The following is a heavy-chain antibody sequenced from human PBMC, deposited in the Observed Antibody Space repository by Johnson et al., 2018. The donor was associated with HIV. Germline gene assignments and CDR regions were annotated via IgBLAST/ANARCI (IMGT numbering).Heavy chain of an antibody. Sequence: VQLVESGGDLVQPGGSLRLSCIGSGFTFSHNWMSWVRQAPGKGPEWVANINHDVSAIHYVDSVKGRFTISRDNAKRSLFLQMNSLRVEDTAVYYCASRGREIGAAGILGAFDIWGQGTRVTVSS. J-gene: IGHJ3*02. CDR2: INHDVSAI. V-gene: IGHV3-7*01. D-gene: IGHD6-13*01. CDR1: GFTFSHNW. CDR3: ASRGREIGAAGILGAFDI.